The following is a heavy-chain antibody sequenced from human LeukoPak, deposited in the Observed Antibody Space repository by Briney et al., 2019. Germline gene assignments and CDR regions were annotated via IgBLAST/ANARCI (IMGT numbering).Heavy chain of an antibody. D-gene: IGHD2-2*01. V-gene: IGHV1-2*02. CDR2: INPNSGGT. Sequence: ASVKVSCKASGYSFTSYYMHWVRQAPGQGLEWMGWINPNSGGTNYAQKFQGRVTMTRDTSISTAYMELSRLRSDDTAVYYCARVFESPSCYDYWGQGTLVTVSS. CDR3: ARVFESPSCYDY. CDR1: GYSFTSYY. J-gene: IGHJ4*02.